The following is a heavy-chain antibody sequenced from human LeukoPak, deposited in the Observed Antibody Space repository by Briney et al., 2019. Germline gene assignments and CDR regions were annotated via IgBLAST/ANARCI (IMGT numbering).Heavy chain of an antibody. D-gene: IGHD5-24*01. CDR2: IYYSGTT. J-gene: IGHJ4*02. Sequence: SETLSLTCTVSGGSISSSTYYWGWIRQPPGKGLEWIGSIYYSGTTYYNPSLKSRVTISVDTSKNQFSLKLSSVTAADMAVYFCARDRDGYNIVYFDYWGQGTLVTVSS. V-gene: IGHV4-39*02. CDR1: GGSISSSTYY. CDR3: ARDRDGYNIVYFDY.